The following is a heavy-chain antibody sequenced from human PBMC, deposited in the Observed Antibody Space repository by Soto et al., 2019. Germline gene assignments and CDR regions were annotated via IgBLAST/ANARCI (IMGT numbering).Heavy chain of an antibody. Sequence: SGPTLVNPTQTLTLTCTFSGFSLSTSGMCVSWIRQPPGKALEWLALIDWGDEKYYSTSLKTRLTISKDTSKNQVVLTMTNMDPVDTATYYCARIRNTRGSGLYYFDYWGQGTLVTVSS. D-gene: IGHD6-19*01. J-gene: IGHJ4*02. CDR3: ARIRNTRGSGLYYFDY. V-gene: IGHV2-70*01. CDR2: IDWGDEK. CDR1: GFSLSTSGMC.